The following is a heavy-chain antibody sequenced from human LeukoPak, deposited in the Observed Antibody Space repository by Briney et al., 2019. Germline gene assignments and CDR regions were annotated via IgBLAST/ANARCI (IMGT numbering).Heavy chain of an antibody. V-gene: IGHV3-30*02. J-gene: IGHJ4*02. Sequence: PGGSLRLSCAASGFTFSSYWMHWVRQAPGKGLEWVAFIRYDGSNKYYADSVKGRFTISRDNSKNTLYLQMNSLRAEDTAVYYCAKVAASPGYFDYWGQGTLVTVSS. CDR1: GFTFSSYW. CDR3: AKVAASPGYFDY. CDR2: IRYDGSNK. D-gene: IGHD3-10*01.